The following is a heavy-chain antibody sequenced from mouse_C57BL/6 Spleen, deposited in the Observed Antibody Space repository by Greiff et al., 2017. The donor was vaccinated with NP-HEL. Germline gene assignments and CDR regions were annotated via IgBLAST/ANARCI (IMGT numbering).Heavy chain of an antibody. J-gene: IGHJ4*01. V-gene: IGHV1-18*01. CDR2: INPNNGGT. Sequence: VQLKESGPELVKPGASVKIPCKASGYTFTDYNMDWVKQSHGKSLEWIGDINPNNGGTIYNQKFKGKATLTVDKSSSTAYMELRSLTSEDTAVYYCARFYSKRDYYAMDYWGQGTSVTVSS. CDR3: ARFYSKRDYYAMDY. D-gene: IGHD2-5*01. CDR1: GYTFTDYN.